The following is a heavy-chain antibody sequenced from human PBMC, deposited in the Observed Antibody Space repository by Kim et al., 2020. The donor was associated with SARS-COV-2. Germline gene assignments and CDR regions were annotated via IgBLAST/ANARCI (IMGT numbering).Heavy chain of an antibody. CDR2: INHSGST. J-gene: IGHJ3*02. Sequence: SETLSLTCAVYGGSFSGYYWSWIRQPPGKGLEWIGEINHSGSTNYNPSLKSRVTISVDTSKNQFSLKLSSVTAADTAVYYCARGLAPVLLWFGELLVGDESFDAFDIWGQGTMVTVSS. CDR3: ARGLAPVLLWFGELLVGDESFDAFDI. D-gene: IGHD3-10*01. V-gene: IGHV4-34*01. CDR1: GGSFSGYY.